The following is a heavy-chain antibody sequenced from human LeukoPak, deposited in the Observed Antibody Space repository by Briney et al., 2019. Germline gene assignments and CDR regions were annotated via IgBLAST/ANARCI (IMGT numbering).Heavy chain of an antibody. V-gene: IGHV1-2*06. J-gene: IGHJ5*02. CDR3: AREFPESVLRFLEWSPPGWFDP. Sequence: ASVKVSCKASGYTFTGYYMHWVRQAPGKGLDWMGRINPNRGGTNYGQKFQGGVTMTRDTSISTAYMELSRLRSDDTAVYYCAREFPESVLRFLEWSPPGWFDPWGQGTLVTVSS. D-gene: IGHD3-3*01. CDR1: GYTFTGYY. CDR2: INPNRGGT.